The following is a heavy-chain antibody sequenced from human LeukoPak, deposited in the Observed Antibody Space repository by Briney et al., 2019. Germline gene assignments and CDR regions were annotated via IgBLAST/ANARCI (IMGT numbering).Heavy chain of an antibody. J-gene: IGHJ4*02. V-gene: IGHV3-23*01. D-gene: IGHD5-12*01. CDR1: GFTFSSYA. CDR3: AKESGYDFG. CDR2: ISISGGNT. Sequence: GGSLRLSCSASGFTFSSYAMTWVRQAPGKGLEWVSSISISGGNTYYADSLKGRFIISRDNSKNTLFLQMNSLRAEDTAVYYCAKESGYDFGGGQGTPVTVSS.